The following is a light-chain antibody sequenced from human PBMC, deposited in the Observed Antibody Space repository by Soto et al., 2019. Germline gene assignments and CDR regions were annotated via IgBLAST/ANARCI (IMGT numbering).Light chain of an antibody. CDR1: KLGDKY. J-gene: IGLJ2*01. Sequence: SSELTQPPSVSVSPGQTASITCSGDKLGDKYACWYQQKPGQSPVLVIYQDSKRPSGIPERFSGSNSGNTASLIICGTQAMDEADYYCQAWDSSTGVFGGGTKLTVL. V-gene: IGLV3-1*01. CDR3: QAWDSSTGV. CDR2: QDS.